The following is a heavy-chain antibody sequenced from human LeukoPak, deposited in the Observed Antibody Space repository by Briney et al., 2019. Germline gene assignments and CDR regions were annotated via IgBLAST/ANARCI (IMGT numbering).Heavy chain of an antibody. D-gene: IGHD1-1*01. CDR1: GYSFSSYA. V-gene: IGHV1-18*01. Sequence: ASVKVSCKASGYSFSSYAITWVRQAPGQGLEWMGWISAQNGNTKYAQKSQARVTMTTDTSRSTAYMELRSLRSDDTAVYYCARSTTGTTWNYYYFGLYVWGQGTTVTVSS. CDR2: ISAQNGNT. J-gene: IGHJ6*02. CDR3: ARSTTGTTWNYYYFGLYV.